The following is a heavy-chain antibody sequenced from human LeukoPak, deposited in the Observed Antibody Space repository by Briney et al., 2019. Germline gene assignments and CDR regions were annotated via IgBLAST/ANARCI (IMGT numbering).Heavy chain of an antibody. CDR3: ARGYYDFWSGLDCFDY. CDR2: ISWNSGSI. J-gene: IGHJ4*02. CDR1: GFTFDDYA. Sequence: HPGGSLRLSCAASGFTFDDYAMHWVRHAPGKGLEWVSGISWNSGSIGYADSVKGRFTISRDNAKNSLYLQMNSLRAEDTAVYYCARGYYDFWSGLDCFDYWGQGTLVTVSS. V-gene: IGHV3-9*01. D-gene: IGHD3-3*01.